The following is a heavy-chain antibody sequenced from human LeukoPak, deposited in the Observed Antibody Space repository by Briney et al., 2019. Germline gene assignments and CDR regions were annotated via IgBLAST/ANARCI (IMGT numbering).Heavy chain of an antibody. Sequence: SETLSLTCTVSGGSINSATYYWTWIRQPAGKGLEWIGRIYPTDITTYNPSLKSRATLSVDTSKNQFSLKVNSVTAADAAVYYCARGPGQLTSECFDSWGQGILVTVSS. V-gene: IGHV4-61*02. J-gene: IGHJ5*01. CDR3: ARGPGQLTSECFDS. CDR2: IYPTDIT. CDR1: GGSINSATYY. D-gene: IGHD6-13*01.